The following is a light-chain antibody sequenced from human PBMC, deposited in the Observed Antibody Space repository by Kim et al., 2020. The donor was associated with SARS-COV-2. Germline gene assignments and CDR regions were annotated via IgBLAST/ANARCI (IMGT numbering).Light chain of an antibody. CDR2: DVS. V-gene: IGLV2-14*03. CDR3: SSFTSSSTYV. CDR1: SSDVGGYKY. J-gene: IGLJ1*01. Sequence: GQSHTISCTGTSSDVGGYKYVSWYQQHPGKAPKLMIYDVSNRPSGVSNRFSGSKSGNTASLTISGLQAEDEADYYCSSFTSSSTYVFGTGTKVTVL.